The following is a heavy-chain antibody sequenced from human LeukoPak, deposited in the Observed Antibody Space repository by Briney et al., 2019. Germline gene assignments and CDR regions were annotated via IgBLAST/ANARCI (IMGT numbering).Heavy chain of an antibody. Sequence: PGGSLRLSCAASGFTFSSYSMNWVRQAPGKGLEWVSSISSSSYIYYADSVKGRFTISRDNAKNSLYLQMNSLRAEDTAVYYCARDPLTSPVPYYDILTGYSQNYYFDYWGQGTLVTVSS. CDR1: GFTFSSYS. J-gene: IGHJ4*02. CDR3: ARDPLTSPVPYYDILTGYSQNYYFDY. V-gene: IGHV3-21*01. D-gene: IGHD3-9*01. CDR2: ISSSSYI.